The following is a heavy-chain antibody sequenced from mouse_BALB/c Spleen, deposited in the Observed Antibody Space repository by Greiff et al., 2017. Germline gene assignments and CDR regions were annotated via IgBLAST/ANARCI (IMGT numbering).Heavy chain of an antibody. Sequence: VQLQQSGPELVKPGASVTISCKASGYSFTGYYMHWVKQSHVKSLEWIGRINPYNGATSYNQNFKDKASLTVDKSSSTAYMELHSLTSEDSAVYYCASGAGRAMDYWGQGTSVTVSA. D-gene: IGHD3-3*01. CDR3: ASGAGRAMDY. CDR1: GYSFTGYY. J-gene: IGHJ4*01. CDR2: INPYNGAT. V-gene: IGHV1-31*01.